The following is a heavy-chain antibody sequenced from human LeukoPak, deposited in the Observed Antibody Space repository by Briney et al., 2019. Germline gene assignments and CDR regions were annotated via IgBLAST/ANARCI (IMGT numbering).Heavy chain of an antibody. CDR2: ISAYNGNT. D-gene: IGHD2-21*01. J-gene: IGHJ6*03. V-gene: IGHV1-18*01. CDR3: ARGFPYYYYYMDV. Sequence: GASVKVSCKASGYTFTSYGISWVRQAPGQGLEWMGWISAYNGNTNYAQKFQGRVTMTRDTSTSTVYMELSSLRSEDTAVYYCARGFPYYYYYMDVWGKGTTVTISS. CDR1: GYTFTSYG.